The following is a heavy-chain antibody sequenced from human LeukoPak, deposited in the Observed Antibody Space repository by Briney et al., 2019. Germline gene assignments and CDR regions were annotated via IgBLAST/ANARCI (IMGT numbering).Heavy chain of an antibody. CDR3: ARDQEGFDY. V-gene: IGHV1-46*01. CDR1: GYTYTSNY. J-gene: IGHJ4*02. CDR2: IYPRDGST. Sequence: ASVTVSFTASGYTYTSNYIHWVRQAPGQGLEWMGMIYPRDGSTSYAQKFQGRVTVTRDTSTSTVHMELSGRRSEDTAVYYCARDQEGFDYWGQGTLVTVSS.